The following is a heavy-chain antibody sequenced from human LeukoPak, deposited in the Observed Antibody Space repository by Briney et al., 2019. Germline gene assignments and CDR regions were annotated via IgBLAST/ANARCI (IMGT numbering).Heavy chain of an antibody. CDR1: GYSIGTGNY. CDR2: AYHSGT. D-gene: IGHD4-23*01. CDR3: TKTSGGGGHDS. Sequence: SETLSLTCSVSGYSIGTGNYWAWVRQPPGKGLEWIGCAYHSGTHYKSSLTSRATISMDTSANQFSLKLTSMTAADSAFYYCTKTSGGGGHDSWGQGILVTVSS. V-gene: IGHV4-38-2*01. J-gene: IGHJ5*01.